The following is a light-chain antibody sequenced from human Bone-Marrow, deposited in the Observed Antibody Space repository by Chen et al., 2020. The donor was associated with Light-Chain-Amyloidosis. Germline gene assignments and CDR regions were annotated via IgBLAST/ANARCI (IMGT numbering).Light chain of an antibody. Sequence: SYVLTQPSSVSVAPGQTATIACGGNNIGSTSVHWYQQTPGQAPLLVVYDDSDRTSGIPERLSGYNSGNTATLTISRVEAGNEADYCCQVWDRSSDRPVFGGGTKLTVL. J-gene: IGLJ3*02. V-gene: IGLV3-21*02. CDR3: QVWDRSSDRPV. CDR1: NIGSTS. CDR2: DDS.